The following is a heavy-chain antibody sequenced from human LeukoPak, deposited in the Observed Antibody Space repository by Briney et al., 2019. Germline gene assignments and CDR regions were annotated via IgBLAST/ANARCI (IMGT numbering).Heavy chain of an antibody. J-gene: IGHJ4*02. CDR2: IYTTGST. Sequence: SETLSLTCTVSGGSISSGAYYWSWIRQPAGKGLEWIGHIYTTGSTSYSPSLKSRVTISIDTSKNQFSLKLSSVTAADTAVYYCARHRSGWLQSSFDYWGQGTLVTVSS. CDR1: GGSISSGAYY. V-gene: IGHV4-61*09. CDR3: ARHRSGWLQSSFDY. D-gene: IGHD5-24*01.